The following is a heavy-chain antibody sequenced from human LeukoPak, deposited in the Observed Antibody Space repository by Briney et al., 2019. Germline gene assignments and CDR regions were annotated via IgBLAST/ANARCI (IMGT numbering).Heavy chain of an antibody. CDR3: ARGVAYFSDY. J-gene: IGHJ4*02. Sequence: ASVKVSCKASGYTFTCYYMHWVRQAPGQGLEWMGWISAYNGNTNYAQKLQGRVTMTTDTSTSTAYMELRSLRSDDTAVYYCARGVAYFSDYWGQGTLVTVSS. CDR1: GYTFTCYY. V-gene: IGHV1-18*04. D-gene: IGHD3-10*01. CDR2: ISAYNGNT.